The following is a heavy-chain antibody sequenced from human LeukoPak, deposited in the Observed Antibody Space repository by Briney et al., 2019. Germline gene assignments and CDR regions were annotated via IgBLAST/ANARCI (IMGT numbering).Heavy chain of an antibody. CDR1: GYTFTGYY. CDR3: ASLGLSTVTPSRDDY. D-gene: IGHD4-11*01. J-gene: IGHJ4*02. V-gene: IGHV1-2*02. CDR2: INPNSGGT. Sequence: ASVKVSCKASGYTFTGYYMHWVRQAPGQGVEWMGWINPNSGGTNYAQKFQGRVTMTRDTSISTAYTELSRLRSDDTAVYYCASLGLSTVTPSRDDYWGQGTLVTVSS.